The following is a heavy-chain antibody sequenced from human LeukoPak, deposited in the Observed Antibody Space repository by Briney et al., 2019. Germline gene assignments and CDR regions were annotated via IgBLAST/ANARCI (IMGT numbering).Heavy chain of an antibody. V-gene: IGHV3-15*01. CDR3: TSGSDIVVVPAATPDAFDI. Sequence: GGSLRLSCAASGFTFSSYSMNWVRQAPGKGLEWVGRIKSKTDGGTTDYAAPVKGRFTISRDDSKNTLYLQMNSLKTEDTAVYYCTSGSDIVVVPAATPDAFDIWGQGTMVTVSS. CDR2: IKSKTDGGTT. D-gene: IGHD2-2*01. J-gene: IGHJ3*02. CDR1: GFTFSSYS.